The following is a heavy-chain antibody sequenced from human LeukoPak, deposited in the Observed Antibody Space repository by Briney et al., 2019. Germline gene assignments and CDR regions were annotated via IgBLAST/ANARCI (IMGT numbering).Heavy chain of an antibody. CDR2: ISGSGGST. CDR1: GFTFSSSA. CDR3: AKGMGAAAGTSDY. J-gene: IGHJ4*02. V-gene: IGHV3-23*01. D-gene: IGHD6-13*01. Sequence: GGSLRLSCAASGFTFSSSAMSWVRQAPGGGLGWVSAISGSGGSTYYADSVKGRLTISRDNSKNTLYLQMNSLRAEDTAVYYCAKGMGAAAGTSDYWGQGTLVTVSS.